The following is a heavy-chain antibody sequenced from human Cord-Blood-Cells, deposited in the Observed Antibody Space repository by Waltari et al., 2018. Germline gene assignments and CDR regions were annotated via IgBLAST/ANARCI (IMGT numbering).Heavy chain of an antibody. J-gene: IGHJ1*01. CDR3: ATIAAAGAEYFQH. CDR1: GYTFPGYY. Sequence: QVQLVQSGAEVKKPGASVKVSCKASGYTFPGYYMHWRRQAPGQGLEWMGWINPNSGGTNYAQKFQGWVTMTRDTSISTAYMELSRLRSDDTAVYYCATIAAAGAEYFQHWGQGTLVTVSS. CDR2: INPNSGGT. V-gene: IGHV1-2*04. D-gene: IGHD6-13*01.